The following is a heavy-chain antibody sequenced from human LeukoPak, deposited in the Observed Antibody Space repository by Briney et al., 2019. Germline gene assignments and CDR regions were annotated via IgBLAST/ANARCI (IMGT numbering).Heavy chain of an antibody. J-gene: IGHJ4*02. CDR2: IYYSGNT. CDR1: GGSISFSTYY. V-gene: IGHV4-39*07. D-gene: IGHD2-2*01. CDR3: ARVGQLAFDY. Sequence: ASETLSLTCTVSGGSISFSTYYWGWIRQPPGKGPDWIGSIYYSGNTYYNPSLKSRVTILVDTSKNQFSLKLSSVTAADTAVYYCARVGQLAFDYWGQGTLVTVSS.